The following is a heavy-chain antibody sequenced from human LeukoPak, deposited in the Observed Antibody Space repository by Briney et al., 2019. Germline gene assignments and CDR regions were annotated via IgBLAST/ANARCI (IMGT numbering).Heavy chain of an antibody. CDR2: VHYTGTT. Sequence: PSETLSLTCTVSGDSITSYYWSWIRQPPGKGLEWIGYVHYTGTTNDKPSLKSRVTISVDTSRNQLSLTLTSVTAADTAVYYCAREGTGTTGWAFDIWGQGTMVTVSS. CDR1: GDSITSYY. J-gene: IGHJ3*02. D-gene: IGHD1-7*01. CDR3: AREGTGTTGWAFDI. V-gene: IGHV4-59*01.